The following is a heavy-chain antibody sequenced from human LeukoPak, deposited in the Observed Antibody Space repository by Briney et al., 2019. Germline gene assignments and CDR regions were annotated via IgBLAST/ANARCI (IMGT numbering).Heavy chain of an antibody. CDR2: ISSSSSYI. D-gene: IGHD3-10*01. V-gene: IGHV3-21*01. CDR1: GFTFSSYS. CDR3: AREYYYGSGGFYYIDV. J-gene: IGHJ6*03. Sequence: GGSLRLSCAASGFTFSSYSMNWVRQAPGKGLEWVSSISSSSSYIYYADSVKGRFTISRDNAKNSLYLQMNSLRAEDTAVYYCAREYYYGSGGFYYIDVWGKGTTVTVSS.